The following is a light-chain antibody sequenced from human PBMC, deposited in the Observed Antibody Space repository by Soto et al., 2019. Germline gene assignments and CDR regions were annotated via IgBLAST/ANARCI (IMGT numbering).Light chain of an antibody. V-gene: IGKV1-39*01. CDR3: QQSYSYPPT. CDR1: QSIISY. Sequence: DIQMTQSPSSLSASVGDRVTITCRASQSIISYLNWYQQKPGKAPKLLIYAASNLQSGVPSRFSGSGSGTDFTLTISSLQPEDFATYYCQQSYSYPPTFGQGTKLEIK. J-gene: IGKJ2*01. CDR2: AAS.